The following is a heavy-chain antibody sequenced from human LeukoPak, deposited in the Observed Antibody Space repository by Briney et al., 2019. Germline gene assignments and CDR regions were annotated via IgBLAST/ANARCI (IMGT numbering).Heavy chain of an antibody. J-gene: IGHJ5*02. Sequence: GGSLRLSCAASGFTFNDYYMSWIRQAPGKGLEWLSYINIGGTNTHYADSVKGRFTISRDNAKKSLYLEVNNLRAEDTAVYYCATDGAGLDTCGQGGLVTDSS. CDR1: GFTFNDYY. CDR2: INIGGTNT. CDR3: ATDGAGLDT. V-gene: IGHV3-11*01.